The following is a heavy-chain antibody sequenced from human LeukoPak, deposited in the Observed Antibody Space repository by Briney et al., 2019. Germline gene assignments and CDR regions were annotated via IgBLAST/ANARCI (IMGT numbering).Heavy chain of an antibody. V-gene: IGHV4-34*01. D-gene: IGHD2-15*01. CDR3: ATIGSCSGGSCMSDWFDP. CDR2: INHSGST. J-gene: IGHJ5*02. Sequence: PSETLSLTCAVYGGPFSGYYWSWIRQPPGKGLEWIGEINHSGSTNYNPSLKSRVTISVDTSKNQFSLKLSSVTAADTAVYYCATIGSCSGGSCMSDWFDPWGQGTLVTVSS. CDR1: GGPFSGYY.